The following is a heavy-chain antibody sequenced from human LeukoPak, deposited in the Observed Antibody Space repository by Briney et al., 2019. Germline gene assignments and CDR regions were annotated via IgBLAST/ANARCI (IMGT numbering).Heavy chain of an antibody. V-gene: IGHV1-8*01. CDR1: GYTFTSYD. CDR3: ARGAGVVVVPAAIDY. J-gene: IGHJ4*02. D-gene: IGHD2-2*01. Sequence: ASVTVSCKASGYTFTSYDINWVRQATGQGVGWMGWMNPNSGNTGYAQKFQGRVTMTRNNSKSTAYMELSSLRSEDTAMYYCARGAGVVVVPAAIDYWGQGTLVTVSS. CDR2: MNPNSGNT.